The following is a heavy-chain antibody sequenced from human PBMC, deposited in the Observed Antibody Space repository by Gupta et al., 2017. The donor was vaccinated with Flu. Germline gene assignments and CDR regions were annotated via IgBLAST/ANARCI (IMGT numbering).Heavy chain of an antibody. CDR3: ARPQYRDEYNAYYFDY. J-gene: IGHJ4*02. D-gene: IGHD5-24*01. CDR2: SHYIGTT. Sequence: QTQLQESGPGLVKPAETLSLTCPVSGVSIPSRSHYWGWIRQPSGQGAGWMGSSHYIGTTYYSPSLKGRVTISEDTPKNQFSLRLSSVTTADTSVYDCARPQYRDEYNAYYFDYWGQGKLVIVSS. CDR1: GVSIPSRSHY. V-gene: IGHV4-39*01.